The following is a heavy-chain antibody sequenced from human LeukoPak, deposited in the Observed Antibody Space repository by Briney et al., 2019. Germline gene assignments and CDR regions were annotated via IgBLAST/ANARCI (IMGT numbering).Heavy chain of an antibody. CDR1: GAVSLPTVML. V-gene: IGHV6-1*01. D-gene: IGHD5-24*01. CDR2: HTTGPSGI. CDR3: ARGWLQWGFDY. J-gene: IGHJ4*02. Sequence: SQTLSLTCATSGAVSLPTVMLGTGSGSPHREALSDWEGHTTGPSGIMIMHYVKSRITINPDTSKNQFSLQLNSVTPDDTAVYYCARGWLQWGFDYWGQGTLVTVSS.